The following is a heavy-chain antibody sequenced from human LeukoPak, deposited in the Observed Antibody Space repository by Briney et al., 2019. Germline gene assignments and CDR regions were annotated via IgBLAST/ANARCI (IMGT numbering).Heavy chain of an antibody. V-gene: IGHV4-59*12. Sequence: SETLSLTCTVSGGSINSYYWSWIRQPPGKGLEWIGYIYYSGSTNYNPSLKSRVTIPVDTSKNQFSLKLSSVTAADTAVYYCARGNYYDSSHSFPDYWGQGTLVTVSS. J-gene: IGHJ4*02. D-gene: IGHD3-22*01. CDR3: ARGNYYDSSHSFPDY. CDR1: GGSINSYY. CDR2: IYYSGST.